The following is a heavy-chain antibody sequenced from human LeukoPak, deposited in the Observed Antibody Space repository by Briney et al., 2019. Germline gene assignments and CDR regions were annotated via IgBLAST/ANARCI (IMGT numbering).Heavy chain of an antibody. J-gene: IGHJ6*02. CDR1: GFTFSSYA. V-gene: IGHV3-21*01. CDR3: ARQDDSSGYYWWAYYYYGMDV. Sequence: MAGGSLRLSCAASGFTFSSYAMSWVRQAPGKGLEWVSSISSSSSYIYYADSVKGRFTISRDNAKNSLYLQMNSLRAEDTAVYYCARQDDSSGYYWWAYYYYGMDVWGQGTTVTVSS. CDR2: ISSSSSYI. D-gene: IGHD3-22*01.